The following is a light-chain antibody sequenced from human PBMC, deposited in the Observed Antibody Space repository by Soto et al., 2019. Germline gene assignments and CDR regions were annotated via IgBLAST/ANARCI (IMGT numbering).Light chain of an antibody. Sequence: EVVLTQSPGTLSLSPGERATLSCRASQSVAANYLAWYQQKRGQAPRLLIYRASTRATGTPARFTGSGSGTEFTLTITSLQSEAFALYYCQQYHNLWTLGQGTKVDIK. CDR2: RAS. CDR3: QQYHNLWT. V-gene: IGKV3-15*01. CDR1: QSVAANY. J-gene: IGKJ1*01.